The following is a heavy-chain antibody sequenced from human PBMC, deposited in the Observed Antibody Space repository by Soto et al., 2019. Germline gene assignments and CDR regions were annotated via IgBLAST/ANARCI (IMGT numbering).Heavy chain of an antibody. CDR3: ARVFRGVPAAQDGQRGWFDP. Sequence: GGSLRLSCAASGFTFSSYAMSWVRQAPGKGLVWVSRINSDGSSTSYADSVKGRFTISRDNAKNTLYLQMNSLRAEDTAVYYCARVFRGVPAAQDGQRGWFDPWGQGTLVTVSS. J-gene: IGHJ5*02. CDR1: GFTFSSYA. CDR2: INSDGSST. D-gene: IGHD2-2*01. V-gene: IGHV3-74*01.